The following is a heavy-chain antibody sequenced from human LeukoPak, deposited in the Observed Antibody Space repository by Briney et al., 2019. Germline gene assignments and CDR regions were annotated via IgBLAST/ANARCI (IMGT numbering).Heavy chain of an antibody. CDR2: INPNSGDT. CDR3: ATLPPAMDV. J-gene: IGHJ6*02. V-gene: IGHV1-2*02. Sequence: ASVKVSCKASGYTFTDYYMHWVRQAPGQGLEWMGWINPNSGDTNYAQKFQGRVTMTRDTSITTAYKELSRLTSDDTAVYYCATLPPAMDVWGQGTTVTVSS. CDR1: GYTFTDYY.